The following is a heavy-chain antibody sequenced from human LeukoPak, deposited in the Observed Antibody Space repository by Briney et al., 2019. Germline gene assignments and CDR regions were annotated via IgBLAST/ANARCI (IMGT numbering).Heavy chain of an antibody. V-gene: IGHV3-48*03. D-gene: IGHD3-10*01. CDR3: AKGTGLRPMVREDPDV. J-gene: IGHJ6*04. Sequence: GSLRLSCAASGFTFSSYEMNWVRQAPGKGLEWVSYISSSGSTIYYADSVKGRFTISRDNAKNSLYLQTNSLRAEDTAIYYCAKGTGLRPMVREDPDVWGKGTTVTISS. CDR1: GFTFSSYE. CDR2: ISSSGSTI.